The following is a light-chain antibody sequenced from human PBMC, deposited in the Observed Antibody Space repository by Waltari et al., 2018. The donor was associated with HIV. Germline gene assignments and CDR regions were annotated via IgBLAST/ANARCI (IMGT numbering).Light chain of an antibody. CDR1: ALPKQY. J-gene: IGLJ1*01. CDR2: KET. CDR3: HSSDSSAAYV. V-gene: IGLV3-25*03. Sequence: SYELTQPPSVSVSPGQTARITCFGDALPKQYVYWYQHKPGQAPVLLMYKETERHSGIPGRFSGSSSGTTVTLTISGVQAEDEADYYCHSSDSSAAYVFGTGTKVTVL.